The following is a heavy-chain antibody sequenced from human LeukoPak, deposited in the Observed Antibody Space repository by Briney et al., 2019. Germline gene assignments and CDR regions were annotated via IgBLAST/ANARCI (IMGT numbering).Heavy chain of an antibody. V-gene: IGHV3-64*01. J-gene: IGHJ4*02. CDR2: ISSNGGST. Sequence: GGSLRLSCAASGFTFSSYAMHWVRQAPGKGLEYVSAISSNGGSTYYANSVKGRFTISRDNSKNTLYLQMNSLRAEDTAVYYCARAHVDTAMAHYFDYWGQGTLVTVSS. CDR3: ARAHVDTAMAHYFDY. D-gene: IGHD5-18*01. CDR1: GFTFSSYA.